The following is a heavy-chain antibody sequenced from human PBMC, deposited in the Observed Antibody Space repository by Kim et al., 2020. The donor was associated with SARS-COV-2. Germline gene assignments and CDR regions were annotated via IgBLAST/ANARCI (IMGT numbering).Heavy chain of an antibody. D-gene: IGHD4-17*01. Sequence: ASVKVSCKACGYMFTSYGFSWVRQAPGQGLEWLGWIIARDGNTKYGQKVQGRVIMTTDTSTNTAYMELWSLRSDDTAMYYCARGAYGDVSFDYWGQGTLV. CDR1: GYMFTSYG. CDR3: ARGAYGDVSFDY. V-gene: IGHV1-18*04. J-gene: IGHJ4*02. CDR2: IIARDGNT.